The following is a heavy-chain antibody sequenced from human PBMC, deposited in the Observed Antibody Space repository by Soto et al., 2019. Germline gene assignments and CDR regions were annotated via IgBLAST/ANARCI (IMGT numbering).Heavy chain of an antibody. CDR1: GYTFTSYA. CDR2: INAGNGNT. D-gene: IGHD2-2*03. Sequence: QVQLVQSGAEVKKPGASVKVSCKASGYTFTSYAMHWVRQAPGQRLEWMGWINAGNGNTKYSQKFQGRVTITRDTSASTAYMELSSLRSEDTAVYYCARVRSLDSNCFDPWGQGTLVTVSS. CDR3: ARVRSLDSNCFDP. J-gene: IGHJ5*02. V-gene: IGHV1-3*01.